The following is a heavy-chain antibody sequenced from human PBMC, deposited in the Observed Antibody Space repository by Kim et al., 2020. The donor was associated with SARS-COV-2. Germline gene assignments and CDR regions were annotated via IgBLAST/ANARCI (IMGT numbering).Heavy chain of an antibody. Sequence: SETLSLTCAVSGGSISSSNWWSWVRQPPGKGLEWIGEIYHSGSTNYNPSLKSRVTISVDKSKNQFSLKLSSVTAADTAVYYCARSVDRHHAYSSWYGSWFDPWGQGTLVTVSS. CDR1: GGSISSSNW. D-gene: IGHD6-13*01. CDR2: IYHSGST. CDR3: ARSVDRHHAYSSWYGSWFDP. V-gene: IGHV4-4*02. J-gene: IGHJ5*02.